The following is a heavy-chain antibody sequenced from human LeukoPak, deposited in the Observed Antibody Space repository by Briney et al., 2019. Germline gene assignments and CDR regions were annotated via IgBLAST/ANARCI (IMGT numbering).Heavy chain of an antibody. Sequence: ASVKVSCKASGYTFTGYYMHWLRQAPGQGLEWMGRINPNSGGTNYAQKFQGRVTMTRDTSISTAYMELSRLRSDDTAVYYCARESTGISGADGYWGQGTLVTVSS. CDR2: INPNSGGT. V-gene: IGHV1-2*06. CDR1: GYTFTGYY. CDR3: ARESTGISGADGY. J-gene: IGHJ4*02. D-gene: IGHD1-14*01.